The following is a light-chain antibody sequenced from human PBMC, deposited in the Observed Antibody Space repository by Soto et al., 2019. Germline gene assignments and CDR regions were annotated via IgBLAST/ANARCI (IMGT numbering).Light chain of an antibody. J-gene: IGKJ2*01. CDR1: QSVSTG. CDR2: SAS. CDR3: QQYDQRYT. Sequence: EIVMTQSPAALSVSPGEGATLSSRASQSVSTGLPWYHQKPGLPPRLLIYSASTRTTGVPARFSGSGSGTEFTLTISSLQSEDFAIYYCQQYDQRYTFGQGTKLEIK. V-gene: IGKV3-15*01.